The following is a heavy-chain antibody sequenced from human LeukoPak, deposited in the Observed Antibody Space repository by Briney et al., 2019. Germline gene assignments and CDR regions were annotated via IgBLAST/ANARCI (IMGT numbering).Heavy chain of an antibody. CDR3: ARGTYNWNYYYYMDV. J-gene: IGHJ6*03. Sequence: ASVKVSCKASGGTFSSYAISWVRQAPGQGLEWMRGIIPIFGTANYAQKFQGRVTITTDESTSTAYMELSSLRSEDTAVYYCARGTYNWNYYYYMDVWGKGTTVTVSS. CDR2: IIPIFGTA. D-gene: IGHD1-20*01. CDR1: GGTFSSYA. V-gene: IGHV1-69*05.